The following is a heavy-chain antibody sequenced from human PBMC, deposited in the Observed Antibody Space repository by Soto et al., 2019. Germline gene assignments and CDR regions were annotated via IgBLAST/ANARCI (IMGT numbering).Heavy chain of an antibody. CDR1: GFTFSGSA. J-gene: IGHJ4*02. Sequence: GGSLRLSCAASGFTFSGSAMHWVRQASGKGLEWVGRIRSKANSYATAYAASVKGRFTISRDDSKNTAYLQMNSLKTEDTAVYYCTRGSGKQQLDDYWGQGTLVTVSS. V-gene: IGHV3-73*01. CDR3: TRGSGKQQLDDY. CDR2: IRSKANSYAT. D-gene: IGHD6-13*01.